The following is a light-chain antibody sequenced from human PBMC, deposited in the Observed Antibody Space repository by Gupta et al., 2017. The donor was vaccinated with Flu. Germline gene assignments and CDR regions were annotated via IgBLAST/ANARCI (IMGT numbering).Light chain of an antibody. J-gene: IGKJ1*01. Sequence: DIQVTQSPSSLSASVGDRVTITCRASQSIGNYLNWYQQMPERAPKLLIYAAFTLQSGVPSRISGSGSGTDFTLTISSLQPEDFGTYWCQQSSLSPWTFGQGTTVEIK. CDR1: QSIGNY. CDR2: AAF. CDR3: QQSSLSPWT. V-gene: IGKV1-39*01.